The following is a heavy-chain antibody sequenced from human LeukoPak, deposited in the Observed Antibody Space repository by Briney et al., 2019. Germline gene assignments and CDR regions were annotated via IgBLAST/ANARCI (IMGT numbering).Heavy chain of an antibody. CDR2: ISSSSSTI. Sequence: PGGSLRLSCAASGFTFNTYSMNWVRQAPGKGLEWVSYISSSSSTIYYADSVKGRFTISRDNAKNSLYLQMNSLSADDTAVYYCAGGASEYGSSGDFACWGQGTLVTVSS. CDR3: AGGASEYGSSGDFAC. J-gene: IGHJ4*02. D-gene: IGHD6-6*01. V-gene: IGHV3-48*01. CDR1: GFTFNTYS.